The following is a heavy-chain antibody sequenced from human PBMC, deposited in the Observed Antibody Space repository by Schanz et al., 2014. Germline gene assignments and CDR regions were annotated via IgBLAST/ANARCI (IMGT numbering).Heavy chain of an antibody. CDR1: GFSFTTYA. D-gene: IGHD2-21*01. V-gene: IGHV3-33*08. J-gene: IGHJ3*02. Sequence: VQLLESGGGLVQPGGSLRLSCASSGFSFTTYAMSWVRQAPGKGLEWVAVIWYDGSNKYYADSVKSRFTISRDNSRNTLYLQMNSLRAEDTAVYYCARDGYSVVVISPTESFDIWGQGTMVTVSP. CDR3: ARDGYSVVVISPTESFDI. CDR2: IWYDGSNK.